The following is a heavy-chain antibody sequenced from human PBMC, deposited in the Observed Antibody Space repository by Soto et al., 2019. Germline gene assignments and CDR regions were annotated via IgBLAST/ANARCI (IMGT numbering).Heavy chain of an antibody. CDR2: IDPSDSYT. V-gene: IGHV5-10-1*01. CDR3: ARPYYCSSTSCDDAFDI. D-gene: IGHD2-2*01. Sequence: GESLKISCKGSGYSFTSYWISWVRQMPGKGLEWMGRIDPSDSYTNYSPSFQGNVTISADKSISTAYLQWSSLKASDTAMYYCARPYYCSSTSCDDAFDIWGQGTMVTVSS. CDR1: GYSFTSYW. J-gene: IGHJ3*02.